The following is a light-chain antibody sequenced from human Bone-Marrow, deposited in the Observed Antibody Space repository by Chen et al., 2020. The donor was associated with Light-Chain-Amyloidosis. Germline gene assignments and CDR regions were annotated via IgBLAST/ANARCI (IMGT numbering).Light chain of an antibody. CDR2: RDT. J-gene: IGLJ2*01. CDR1: DLPTKY. CDR3: QSADSSGTYEVI. Sequence: SYDLTQPPSVSVSPGQTARITCSGDDLPTKYAYWYQQKPGQAPVLVIHRDTERPSGISERFSGSSSGKTATLTISGVQAEDEADYHCQSADSSGTYEVIFGGGTKLNVL. V-gene: IGLV3-25*03.